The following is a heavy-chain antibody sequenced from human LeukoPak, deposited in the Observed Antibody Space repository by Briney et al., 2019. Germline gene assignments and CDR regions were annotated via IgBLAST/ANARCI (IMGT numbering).Heavy chain of an antibody. J-gene: IGHJ4*02. CDR3: ARLLEWSKRLDY. CDR2: INHSGST. CDR1: GGSFSGYY. V-gene: IGHV4-34*01. Sequence: SETLSLTCAVYGGSFSGYYWSWIRQPPGKGLEWIGEINHSGSTNYNPSLKSRVTISVDTSKNQFSLKLGSVTAADTAVYYCARLLEWSKRLDYWGQGTLVTVSS. D-gene: IGHD3-3*01.